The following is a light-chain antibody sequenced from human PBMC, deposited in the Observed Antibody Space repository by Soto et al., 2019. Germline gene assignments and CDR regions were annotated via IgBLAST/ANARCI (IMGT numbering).Light chain of an antibody. Sequence: ATQMTQSPSSLSASVGDRVTITCRASEGIRDDLGWYQQKPGKAPNLLIYGASSLQSGVPSRFSGSGSGTYFTLTISSLQPEDSATYYCLQDYHYPWTFGQGTKVEIK. CDR1: EGIRDD. J-gene: IGKJ1*01. CDR2: GAS. CDR3: LQDYHYPWT. V-gene: IGKV1-6*01.